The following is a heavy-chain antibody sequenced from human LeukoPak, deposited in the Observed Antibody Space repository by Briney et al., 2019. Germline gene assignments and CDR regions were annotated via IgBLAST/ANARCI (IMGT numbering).Heavy chain of an antibody. CDR3: ARGFRAFDF. CDR1: GFTFSSHT. CDR2: ISSTSTSI. J-gene: IGHJ3*01. V-gene: IGHV3-21*01. Sequence: GGSLRLSCAASGFTFSSHTMNWVRQAPGKGLEWVSSISSTSTSIYHADSVKGRFTISRDNTKYSLYLQMNSLRAEDTAVYYCARGFRAFDFWAQGTVVTVSS.